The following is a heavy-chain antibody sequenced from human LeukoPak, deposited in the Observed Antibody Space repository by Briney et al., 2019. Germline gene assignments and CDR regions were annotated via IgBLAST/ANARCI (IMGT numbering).Heavy chain of an antibody. D-gene: IGHD6-6*01. CDR2: VYSSGST. CDR3: VRKSGGSSASAFDI. V-gene: IGHV4-4*07. J-gene: IGHJ3*02. Sequence: SETLSLTCTVSGGSISGYYWNWIRQPAGQGLEYIGRVYSSGSTAYNPSLKSRVTMSLDTSKNQFSLRLRSVTAADTAVYYCVRKSGGSSASAFDIWGQGKMVTVSS. CDR1: GGSISGYY.